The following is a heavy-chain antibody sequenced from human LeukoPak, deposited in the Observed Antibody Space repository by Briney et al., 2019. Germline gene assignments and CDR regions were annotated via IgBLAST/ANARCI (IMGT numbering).Heavy chain of an antibody. Sequence: PGGSLRLSCAASGFTFDDYAMHWVRQAPGKGLEWVSGISWNSGSIGYADSVKGRFTISRDNAKNSLYLQMNSLRAEDTALYYCAKGPTEFGMDVWGQGTTVTVSS. CDR3: AKGPTEFGMDV. J-gene: IGHJ6*02. D-gene: IGHD2-21*02. CDR2: ISWNSGSI. CDR1: GFTFDDYA. V-gene: IGHV3-9*01.